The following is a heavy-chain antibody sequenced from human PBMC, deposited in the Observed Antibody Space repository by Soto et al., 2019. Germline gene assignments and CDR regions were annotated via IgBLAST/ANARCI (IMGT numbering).Heavy chain of an antibody. CDR3: AKEGYCTNGVCYMGGMDV. CDR1: GFTFDDYT. Sequence: GGSLRLSCAASGFTFDDYTMHWVRQAPGKGLEWVSLISWDGGSTYYADSVKGRFTISRDNSKNSLYLQMNSLRTDDTALYYCAKEGYCTNGVCYMGGMDVWGQGTTVTVSS. J-gene: IGHJ6*02. D-gene: IGHD2-8*01. CDR2: ISWDGGST. V-gene: IGHV3-43*01.